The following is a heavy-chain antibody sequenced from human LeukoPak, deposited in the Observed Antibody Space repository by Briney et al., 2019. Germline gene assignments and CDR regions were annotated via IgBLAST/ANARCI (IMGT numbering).Heavy chain of an antibody. J-gene: IGHJ6*03. V-gene: IGHV3-23*01. Sequence: GGSLRLSCAASGFTFSSYWMHWVRQAPGKGLEWVSAISGSGGSTYYADSVKGRFTISRDNSKNTLYLQMNSLRAEDTAVYYCARGVRGVINDYYYYYYMDVWGKGTTVTVSS. CDR3: ARGVRGVINDYYYYYYMDV. D-gene: IGHD3-10*01. CDR1: GFTFSSYW. CDR2: ISGSGGST.